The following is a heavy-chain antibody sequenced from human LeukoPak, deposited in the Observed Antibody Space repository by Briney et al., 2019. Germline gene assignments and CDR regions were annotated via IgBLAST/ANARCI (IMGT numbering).Heavy chain of an antibody. CDR3: ASEAAAIESAAFDI. CDR1: GYTFTGYY. D-gene: IGHD2-2*02. CDR2: INSNSCGT. V-gene: IGHV1-2*02. J-gene: IGHJ3*02. Sequence: ASVKVSFKASGYTFTGYYMHWVRQAPGQGLEWMGWINSNSCGTNYPQKFHGRVANTRDTYISTAYMALSRQRYDDTAVHYCASEAAAIESAAFDIWGQGRMVSDSS.